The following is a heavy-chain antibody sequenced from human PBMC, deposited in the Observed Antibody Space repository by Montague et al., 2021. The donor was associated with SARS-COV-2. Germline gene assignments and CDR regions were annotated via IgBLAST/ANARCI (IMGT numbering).Heavy chain of an antibody. Sequence: SLRLSCAASGFSFSSYHMNWFRQAPGKGLEWVSSISPSGDYIYSADSLKGRFIISRDNAKNPLYLQMSSLRAEDTAIYYCARASWIVATVPDYWGQGTLVTVSS. CDR1: GFSFSSYH. D-gene: IGHD5-12*01. J-gene: IGHJ4*02. CDR2: ISPSGDYI. CDR3: ARASWIVATVPDY. V-gene: IGHV3-21*01.